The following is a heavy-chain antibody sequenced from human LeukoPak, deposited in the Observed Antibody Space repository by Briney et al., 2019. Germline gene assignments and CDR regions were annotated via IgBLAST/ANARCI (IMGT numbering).Heavy chain of an antibody. CDR2: INAGNGNT. V-gene: IGHV1-3*01. D-gene: IGHD3-10*01. CDR3: ARDLGLYYGSGYG. Sequence: GASVKVSCKASGYTFTSYAMHRVRQAPGQRLERMGWINAGNGNTKYSQKFQGRVTITRDTSASTAYMELSSLRSEDTAVYYCARDLGLYYGSGYGWGQGTLVTVSS. J-gene: IGHJ4*02. CDR1: GYTFTSYA.